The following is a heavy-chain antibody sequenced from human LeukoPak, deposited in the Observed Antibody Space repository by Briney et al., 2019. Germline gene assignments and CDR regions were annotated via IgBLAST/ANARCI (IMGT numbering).Heavy chain of an antibody. CDR2: INTHNGDT. D-gene: IGHD2-2*03. J-gene: IGHJ6*03. V-gene: IGHV1-18*01. CDR3: ARDGYRLSGYFYYMDV. CDR1: GYTFASFG. Sequence: ASVKDSCKASGYTFASFGITWVRQAPGQGLEWMGWINTHNGDTNYAQKLQGRVTMTTDTSTSTAYMELRGLRSDDTAVYYCARDGYRLSGYFYYMDVWGKGTTVTVSS.